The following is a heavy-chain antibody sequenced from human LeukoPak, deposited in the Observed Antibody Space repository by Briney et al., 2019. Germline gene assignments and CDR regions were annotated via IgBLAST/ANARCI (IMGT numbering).Heavy chain of an antibody. V-gene: IGHV3-43*02. CDR3: ANLEGLILGAVDY. CDR2: ISGDGGST. J-gene: IGHJ4*02. CDR1: GFTFDDYA. D-gene: IGHD1-26*01. Sequence: GGSLRLSCAASGFTFDDYAMHWVRQAPGKGLEWVSLISGDGGSTYYADSVKGRFTISRDNSKSSLYLQMNSLRTEDTALYYCANLEGLILGAVDYWGQGTLVTVSS.